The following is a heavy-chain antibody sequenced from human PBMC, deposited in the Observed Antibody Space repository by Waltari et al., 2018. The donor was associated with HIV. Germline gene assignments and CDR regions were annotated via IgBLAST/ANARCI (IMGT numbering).Heavy chain of an antibody. CDR2: INHSGST. D-gene: IGHD6-13*01. V-gene: IGHV4-34*01. J-gene: IGHJ4*02. Sequence: QVQLQQWGAGLLKPSETLSLTCAVYGGSFSGYYWRWIRQPPGKGLEWIGEINHSGSTNYNPSLKSRVTISVDTSKNQFSLKLSSVTAADTAVYYCARGLRIAEIRYFDYWGQGTLVTVSS. CDR3: ARGLRIAEIRYFDY. CDR1: GGSFSGYY.